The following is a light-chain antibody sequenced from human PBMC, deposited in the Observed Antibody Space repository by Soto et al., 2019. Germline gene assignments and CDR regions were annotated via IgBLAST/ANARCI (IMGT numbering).Light chain of an antibody. CDR2: AAS. J-gene: IGKJ5*01. V-gene: IGKV3-20*01. CDR1: QSVSASY. Sequence: ETVCAHSPVTRSFLPVEKATLSCRALQSVSASYLAWYQQKPGQAPRLLIYAASSRATGIPDRFSGSGSGTDFTLTVSRLEPEDFAVYYCQQYGNSPAITFGQGTRLENK. CDR3: QQYGNSPAIT.